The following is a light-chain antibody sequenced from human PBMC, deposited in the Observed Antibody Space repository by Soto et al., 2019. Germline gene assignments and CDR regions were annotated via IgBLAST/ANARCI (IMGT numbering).Light chain of an antibody. CDR3: TSYTSENTYV. CDR2: EIS. CDR1: SSDVGRYNY. J-gene: IGLJ1*01. Sequence: QSALTQPASVSGSPGQSITISCTGTSSDVGRYNYVSWYQQYPGKAPKLMIYEISNRPSGVSIRFSGSKSGNTASLTISGLQAEDEADYYCTSYTSENTYVFGTGTKVTVL. V-gene: IGLV2-14*01.